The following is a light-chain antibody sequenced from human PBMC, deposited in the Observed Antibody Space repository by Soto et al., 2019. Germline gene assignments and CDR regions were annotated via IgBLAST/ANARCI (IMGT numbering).Light chain of an antibody. J-gene: IGKJ1*01. Sequence: EVVLTQSPGTLSLSPGERATLSCRASQSVTSSYLAWYQQKPGQAPRLLIYAASSRATGIPARFSGSGSGTDFTLIISRLEPEDFGVYYCQHYGRSVTWTFGQGTKVEIK. CDR3: QHYGRSVTWT. CDR2: AAS. CDR1: QSVTSSY. V-gene: IGKV3-20*01.